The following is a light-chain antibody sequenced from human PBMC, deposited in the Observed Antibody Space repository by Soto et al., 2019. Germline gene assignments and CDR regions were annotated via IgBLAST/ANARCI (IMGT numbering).Light chain of an antibody. J-gene: IGKJ1*01. CDR2: GAS. Sequence: EILLTQSPATLPLSPGERATLSCRASQSVSSSYLAWYQQKPGHAPSLLIYGASSRATGIPDRLSGSGSGTVFTLTISRPDPEDYAVYYCQQCGSSPTFGQGTKVDIK. V-gene: IGKV3-20*01. CDR3: QQCGSSPT. CDR1: QSVSSSY.